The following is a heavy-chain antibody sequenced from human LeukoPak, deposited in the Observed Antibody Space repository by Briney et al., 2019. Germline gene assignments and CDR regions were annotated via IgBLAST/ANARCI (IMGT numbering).Heavy chain of an antibody. V-gene: IGHV1-69*04. CDR1: GGTFSSYA. CDR2: IIPILGIA. J-gene: IGHJ6*02. D-gene: IGHD2-15*01. Sequence: ASVKVSCKASGGTFSSYAMSWVRQAPGQGLEWVGWIIPILGIANYAQKFQGRVTITADKSTNTAYMELNSLRSEDTAVYYCARGQKLVVAATHYYYYGMDVWGQGTTVTVSS. CDR3: ARGQKLVVAATHYYYYGMDV.